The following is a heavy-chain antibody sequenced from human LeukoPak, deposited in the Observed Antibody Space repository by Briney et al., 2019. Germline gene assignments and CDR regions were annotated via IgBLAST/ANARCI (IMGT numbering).Heavy chain of an antibody. CDR2: IYTSGST. J-gene: IGHJ6*03. D-gene: IGHD6-19*01. V-gene: IGHV4-4*07. CDR3: ARDPQAVAGRRSYYYYYMDV. Sequence: PSETLSLTCTVSGGSIRSYYWSWIRQPAGKGLEWIGRIYTSGSTNYNPSLKSRVTMSVDTSKNQFSLKLSSVTAADTAVYYCARDPQAVAGRRSYYYYYMDVWGKGTTVTVSS. CDR1: GGSIRSYY.